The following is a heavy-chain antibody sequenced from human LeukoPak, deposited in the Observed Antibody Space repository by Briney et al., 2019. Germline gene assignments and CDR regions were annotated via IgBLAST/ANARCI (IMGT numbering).Heavy chain of an antibody. D-gene: IGHD4-17*01. Sequence: GGSLRLSCAASGFTFSSYGMHWVRQAPGKGLEWVAIISYNGSKRYYADSVKGRFTISRDNSQNTLFLQMSSLRAEDTAVYYCATTVTIFGTAAFDLWGQGTMVTVSS. J-gene: IGHJ3*01. CDR2: ISYNGSKR. V-gene: IGHV3-30*03. CDR3: ATTVTIFGTAAFDL. CDR1: GFTFSSYG.